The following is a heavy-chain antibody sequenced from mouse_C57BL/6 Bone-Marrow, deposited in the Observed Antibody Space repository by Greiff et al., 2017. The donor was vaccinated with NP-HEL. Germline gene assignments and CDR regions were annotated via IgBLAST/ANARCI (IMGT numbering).Heavy chain of an antibody. Sequence: EVQGVESGGDLVKPGGSLKLSCAASGFTFSSYGMSWVRQTPDKRLEWVATISSGGSYTYYPDSVKGRFTISRDNAKNTLYLQMSSLKSEDTAMYYCARRSPYYYAMDYWGQGTSVTVSS. CDR2: ISSGGSYT. J-gene: IGHJ4*01. V-gene: IGHV5-6*01. CDR3: ARRSPYYYAMDY. CDR1: GFTFSSYG.